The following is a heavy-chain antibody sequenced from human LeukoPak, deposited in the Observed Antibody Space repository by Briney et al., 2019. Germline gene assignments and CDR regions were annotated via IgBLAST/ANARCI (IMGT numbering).Heavy chain of an antibody. D-gene: IGHD5-18*01. V-gene: IGHV3-23*01. J-gene: IGHJ4*02. CDR3: ARDLSGVTGYTYGRGIDY. CDR1: GFTFSSSA. CDR2: ISGSGGST. Sequence: PGGSLRLSCAASGFTFSSSAMSWVRQAPGKGLEWVSSISGSGGSTYYADSVKGRFTISRDNAKTSLYLQMNSLRAEDTAVYYCARDLSGVTGYTYGRGIDYWGQGTLVTVSS.